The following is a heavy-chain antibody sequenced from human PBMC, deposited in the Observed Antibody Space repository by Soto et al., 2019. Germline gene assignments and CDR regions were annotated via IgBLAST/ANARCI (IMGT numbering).Heavy chain of an antibody. CDR3: ARVTPLRTPRVNDAFDI. CDR2: ISTTGGSS. CDR1: GFTFSSYA. V-gene: IGHV3-23*01. J-gene: IGHJ3*02. Sequence: GGSLRLSFAASGFTFSSYAMGWVRQAPGKGLEWVSAISTTGGSSYYADSVKGRFTISRDNSKNTLYLQMNSLRAEDTAVYYCARVTPLRTPRVNDAFDIWGQGTMVTVSS. D-gene: IGHD1-1*01.